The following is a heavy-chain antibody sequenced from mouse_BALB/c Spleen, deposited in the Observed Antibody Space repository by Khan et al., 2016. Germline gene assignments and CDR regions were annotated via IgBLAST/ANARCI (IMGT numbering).Heavy chain of an antibody. J-gene: IGHJ3*01. CDR1: GFNIKDTY. Sequence: VQLQQSGAELVKPGASVKLSCTASGFNIKDTYMHWVKQRPEQGLEWIGRIDPANGNTKYDPKFQGKATITADTSSNTAYLQLSSLTSEATAVYYCARPRYDYDVGCAYWGRGTLVTVSA. CDR3: ARPRYDYDVGCAY. D-gene: IGHD2-4*01. V-gene: IGHV14-3*02. CDR2: IDPANGNT.